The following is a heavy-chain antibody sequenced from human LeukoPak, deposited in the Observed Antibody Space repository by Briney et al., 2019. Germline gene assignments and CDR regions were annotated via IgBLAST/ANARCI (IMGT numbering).Heavy chain of an antibody. CDR2: TYYRSKWYN. V-gene: IGHV6-1*01. CDR3: ARESWDIEGYNWFDP. J-gene: IGHJ5*02. D-gene: IGHD2-15*01. Sequence: SQTLSLTCAISGDSVSSNSAAWNWIRQSPSRGLEWLGRTYYRSKWYNDYAVSVKSRIAINPDTSKNQFSLQLNSVTPEDTAVCYCARESWDIEGYNWFDPWGQGTLVTVSS. CDR1: GDSVSSNSAA.